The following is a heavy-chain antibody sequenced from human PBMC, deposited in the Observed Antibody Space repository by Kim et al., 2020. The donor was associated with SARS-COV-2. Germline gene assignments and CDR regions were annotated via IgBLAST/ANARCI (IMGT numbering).Heavy chain of an antibody. CDR3: ARISYSSGWYAGY. V-gene: IGHV4-30-2*04. D-gene: IGHD6-19*01. J-gene: IGHJ4*02. Sequence: YNPPSNSRVTISVDTSKNQFSLKLSSVTAADTAVYYCARISYSSGWYAGYWGQGTLVTVSS.